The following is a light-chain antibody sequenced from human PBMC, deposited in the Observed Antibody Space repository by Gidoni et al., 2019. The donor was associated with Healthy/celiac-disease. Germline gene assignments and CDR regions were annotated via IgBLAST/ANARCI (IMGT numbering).Light chain of an antibody. Sequence: DIQMTQSPSSLSASVGDRVTITCQASQDISNYLNWYQQKPGKAPKLLIYAASNLETGVPSRFSGSGSGTDFTFTISSLPPEDIATYYCQQYDNLPLTFGGGTKVEIK. CDR2: AAS. J-gene: IGKJ4*01. V-gene: IGKV1-33*01. CDR3: QQYDNLPLT. CDR1: QDISNY.